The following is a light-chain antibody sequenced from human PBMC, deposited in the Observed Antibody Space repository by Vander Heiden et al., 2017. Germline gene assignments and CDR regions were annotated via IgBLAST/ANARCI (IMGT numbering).Light chain of an antibody. Sequence: QTLPPQPTSASGTPGQTVTISSSGSSSNIGSYTVNWYQQLPGTGPKLLIYTNNQRPSGVPDRFSGSKSGTSASLAISGLQSEDEADYHCAAWDDTLNGVVFGGGTKLSVL. J-gene: IGLJ2*01. V-gene: IGLV1-44*01. CDR3: AAWDDTLNGVV. CDR1: SSNIGSYT. CDR2: TNN.